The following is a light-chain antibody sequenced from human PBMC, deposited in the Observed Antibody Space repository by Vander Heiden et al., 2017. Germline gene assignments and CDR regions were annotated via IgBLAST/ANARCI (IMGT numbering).Light chain of an antibody. CDR1: NSNIGAGFD. V-gene: IGLV1-40*01. CDR2: GNS. J-gene: IGLJ2*01. CDR3: QSYDSSLSGVV. Sequence: QAVLTHRPPLSGTQEQRVTISCTGSNSNIGAGFDVHWYQQLPGTAPKLLIYGNSNRPSGVPDRFSGSRSGTSASLAITGLQAEDEADYYCQSYDSSLSGVVFGGGTKLTVL.